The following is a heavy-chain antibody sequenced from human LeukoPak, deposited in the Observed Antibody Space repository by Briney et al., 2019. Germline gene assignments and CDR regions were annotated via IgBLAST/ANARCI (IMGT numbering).Heavy chain of an antibody. Sequence: PSETLSLTCTVSGGSISSYYWSWIRQPAGKGLEWIGRIYTSGSTNYNPSLKSRVTMSVDTSKNQFSLKLSSVTAADTAVYYCAREIPTRYDFWSGLNYYMDVWGKGTTVTVSS. D-gene: IGHD3-3*01. V-gene: IGHV4-4*07. CDR1: GGSISSYY. CDR2: IYTSGST. J-gene: IGHJ6*03. CDR3: AREIPTRYDFWSGLNYYMDV.